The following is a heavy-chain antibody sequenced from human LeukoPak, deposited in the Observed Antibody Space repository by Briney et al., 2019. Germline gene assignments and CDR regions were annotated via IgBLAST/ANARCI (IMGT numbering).Heavy chain of an antibody. CDR2: IYYSGST. J-gene: IGHJ6*03. CDR1: GGSISSSSYY. V-gene: IGHV4-39*01. CDR3: ARQTGIPYYYYYYMDV. Sequence: PSETLSLTCTVSGGSISSSSYYWGWIRQPPGKGLEWIGSIYYSGSTYYNPSLKSRVTISVDTSKNQFSPKLSSVTAADTAVYYCARQTGIPYYYYYYMDVWGKGTTVTVSS. D-gene: IGHD7-27*01.